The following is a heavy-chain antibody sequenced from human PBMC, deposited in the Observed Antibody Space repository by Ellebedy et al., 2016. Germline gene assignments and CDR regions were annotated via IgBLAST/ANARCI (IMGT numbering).Heavy chain of an antibody. CDR2: ISSSSSYI. CDR3: ASQGQDYDFLTGPNTPYY. D-gene: IGHD3-9*01. CDR1: GFTFSSYS. V-gene: IGHV3-21*01. J-gene: IGHJ4*02. Sequence: GGSLRLSXAASGFTFSSYSMNWVRQAPGKGLEWVSSISSSSSYIYYADSVKGRFTISRDNAKNSLYLQMNSLRAEDTAVYYCASQGQDYDFLTGPNTPYYWGQGTLVTVSS.